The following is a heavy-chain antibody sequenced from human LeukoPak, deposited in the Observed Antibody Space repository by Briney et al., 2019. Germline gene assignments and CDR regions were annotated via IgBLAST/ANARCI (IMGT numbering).Heavy chain of an antibody. Sequence: SETLSLTCTVSGGSISSGDYYWSWIRQPPGKGLEWIGYIYYSGSTYYNPSLKSRVTISVDTSKNQFSLKLSSVTAADTAVYYCARGSSSGWLNWFDPWGQGTLVTVSS. CDR3: ARGSSSGWLNWFDP. D-gene: IGHD6-19*01. J-gene: IGHJ5*02. V-gene: IGHV4-30-4*08. CDR1: GGSISSGDYY. CDR2: IYYSGST.